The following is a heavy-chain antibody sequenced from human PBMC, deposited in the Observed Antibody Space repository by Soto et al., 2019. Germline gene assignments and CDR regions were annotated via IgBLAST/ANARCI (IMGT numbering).Heavy chain of an antibody. CDR2: IDPRDSYT. D-gene: IGHD2-8*01. J-gene: IGHJ4*02. CDR3: ARLLLDYGANGVIGY. CDR1: GYSFTNYW. Sequence: ESLKISCKGSGYSFTNYWITWVRQMPGKGLEWMGRIDPRDSYTNYSPSFQGHVTISVDKSISTAYLQWSGLKAADTAMYYCARLLLDYGANGVIGYWGQGTPVTVSS. V-gene: IGHV5-10-1*01.